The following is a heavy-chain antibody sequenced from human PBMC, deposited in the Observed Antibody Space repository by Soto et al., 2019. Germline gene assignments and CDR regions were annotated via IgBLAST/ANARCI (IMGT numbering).Heavy chain of an antibody. Sequence: SETLSLTCTVSGDSISSYYWSWIRQPPGKGLEWIGYIYYSGSTNYNPSLKSRVTISVDTSKNQFSLKLSSVTAADTAVYYCARSNGDYAHDWSQGTLGSSPQ. D-gene: IGHD4-17*01. CDR1: GDSISSYY. V-gene: IGHV4-59*01. J-gene: IGHJ4*02. CDR2: IYYSGST. CDR3: ARSNGDYAHD.